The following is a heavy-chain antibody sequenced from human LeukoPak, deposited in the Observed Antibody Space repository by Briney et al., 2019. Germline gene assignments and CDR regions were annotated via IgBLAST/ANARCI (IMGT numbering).Heavy chain of an antibody. CDR2: ISGNNDNP. J-gene: IGHJ4*02. CDR1: GYTFSNFG. CDR3: ARDGTSTDYY. D-gene: IGHD2-2*01. Sequence: ASVKVSCKTSGYTFSNFGFNWVRQAPGQGLEWMGWISGNNDNPNYGQKFQGRFTVTTDSSTSTAYMELRNLTFDDTAVYYCARDGTSTDYYWGQGTLVTVSS. V-gene: IGHV1-18*01.